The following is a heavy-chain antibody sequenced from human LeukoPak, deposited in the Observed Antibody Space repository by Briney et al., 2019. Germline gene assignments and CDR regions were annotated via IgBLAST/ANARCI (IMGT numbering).Heavy chain of an antibody. CDR1: GGSISSGDYY. Sequence: PSETLSLTCTVSGGSISSGDYYWSWIRQPPGKGLEWIGYIYYSGSTNYNPSLKSRVTISVDTSKNQFSLKLSSVTAADTAVYYCARGAPREVEMATIRFDYWGQGTLVTVSS. D-gene: IGHD5-24*01. CDR2: IYYSGST. CDR3: ARGAPREVEMATIRFDY. J-gene: IGHJ4*02. V-gene: IGHV4-30-4*01.